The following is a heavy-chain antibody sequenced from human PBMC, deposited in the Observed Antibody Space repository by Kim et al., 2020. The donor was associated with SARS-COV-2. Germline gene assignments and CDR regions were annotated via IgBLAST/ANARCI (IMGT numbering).Heavy chain of an antibody. CDR2: ISYDGSNK. Sequence: GGSLRLSCAASGFTFSSYAMHWVRQAPGKGLEWVAVISYDGSNKYYADSVKGRFTISRDNSKNTLYLQMNSLRAEDTAVYYCARRYSSSWYDYYYGMDVWGQGTTVTVSS. J-gene: IGHJ6*02. CDR3: ARRYSSSWYDYYYGMDV. D-gene: IGHD6-13*01. V-gene: IGHV3-30-3*01. CDR1: GFTFSSYA.